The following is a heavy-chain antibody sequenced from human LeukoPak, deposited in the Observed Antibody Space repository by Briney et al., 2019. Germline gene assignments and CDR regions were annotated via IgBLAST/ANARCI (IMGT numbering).Heavy chain of an antibody. CDR2: INHSGST. D-gene: IGHD3-10*01. J-gene: IGHJ4*02. CDR1: GGSFSGYY. Sequence: SETLSLTCAVYGGSFSGYYWSWIRQPPGKGLEWIREINHSGSTNYNPSLKSRVTISVDTSKNQFSLKLSSVTAADTAVYYCARRVKGSGSYSFDYWGQGTLVTVSS. CDR3: ARRVKGSGSYSFDY. V-gene: IGHV4-34*01.